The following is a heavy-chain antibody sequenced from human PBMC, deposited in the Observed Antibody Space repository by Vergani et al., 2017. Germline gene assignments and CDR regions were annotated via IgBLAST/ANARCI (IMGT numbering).Heavy chain of an antibody. CDR3: ATGMIPGGWFDP. CDR1: GYTFTSYY. V-gene: IGHV1-24*01. Sequence: QVQLVQSGAEVKKPGASVKVSCKASGYTFTSYYMHWVRQAPGKGLEWMGGFDPEDGETIYAQKFQGRVTMTEDTSTDTAYMELSSLRSEDTAVYYCATGMIPGGWFDPWGQGTLVTVSS. J-gene: IGHJ5*02. D-gene: IGHD3-16*01. CDR2: FDPEDGET.